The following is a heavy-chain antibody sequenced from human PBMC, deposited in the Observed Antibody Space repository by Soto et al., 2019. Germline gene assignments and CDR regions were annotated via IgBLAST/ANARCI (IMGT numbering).Heavy chain of an antibody. Sequence: SVKVSCKASGGTFSSYAISWVRQAPGQGLEWMGGIIPIFGTANYAQKLQGRVTMTTDTSTSTAYMELRSLRSDDTAVYYCARDLLDLVYSSSWSLGMLDYWGQGTLVTVSS. D-gene: IGHD6-13*01. CDR1: GGTFSSYA. V-gene: IGHV1-69*05. CDR2: IIPIFGTA. J-gene: IGHJ4*02. CDR3: ARDLLDLVYSSSWSLGMLDY.